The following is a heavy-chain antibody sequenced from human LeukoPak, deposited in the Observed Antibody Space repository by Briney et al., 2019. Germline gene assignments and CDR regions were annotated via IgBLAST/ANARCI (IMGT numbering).Heavy chain of an antibody. J-gene: IGHJ5*02. CDR1: GGSISSYY. D-gene: IGHD3-10*01. Sequence: SETLSLTCIVSGGSISSYYWSWIRQPAGKGLEWIGRIYTSGGTKYNPSLMSRVTMSVDTSKSQFSLKLRSVTAADTAVYYCARAYYYTSGSHWFNPWGQGTLVTVSS. V-gene: IGHV4-4*07. CDR3: ARAYYYTSGSHWFNP. CDR2: IYTSGGT.